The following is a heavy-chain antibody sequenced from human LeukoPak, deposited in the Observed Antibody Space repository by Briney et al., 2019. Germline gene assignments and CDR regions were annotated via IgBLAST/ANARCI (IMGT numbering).Heavy chain of an antibody. D-gene: IGHD3-10*01. J-gene: IGHJ4*02. Sequence: GGSLRLSCAASGFTFSSYGMSWVRQAPGKGLEWVSGINRNGGSTGYADSVKGRFTISRDNAKNSLYLQMNSLRAEDTAVYYCAKNYYGSGSYYFDYWGQGTLVTVSS. V-gene: IGHV3-20*04. CDR1: GFTFSSYG. CDR3: AKNYYGSGSYYFDY. CDR2: INRNGGST.